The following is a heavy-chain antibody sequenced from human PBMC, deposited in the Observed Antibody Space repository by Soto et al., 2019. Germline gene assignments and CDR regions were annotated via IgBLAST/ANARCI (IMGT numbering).Heavy chain of an antibody. V-gene: IGHV3-30-3*01. J-gene: IGHJ3*02. CDR3: ARAPRITIFGVVDDAFDI. CDR2: ISYDGSNK. Sequence: GGSLRLSCAASGFTFRSYAMHWVRQAPGKGLEWVAVISYDGSNKYYADSVKGRFTISRDNSKNTLYLQMNSLRAEDTAVYYCARAPRITIFGVVDDAFDIWGQGTMVTVSS. D-gene: IGHD3-3*01. CDR1: GFTFRSYA.